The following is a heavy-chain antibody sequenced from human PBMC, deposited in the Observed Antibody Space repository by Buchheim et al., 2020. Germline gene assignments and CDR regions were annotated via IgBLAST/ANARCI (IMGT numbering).Heavy chain of an antibody. V-gene: IGHV3-23*01. CDR1: GFTFSSYA. Sequence: EVQLLESGGGLVQPGGSLRLSCAASGFTFSSYAMSWVRQAPGQGLEWVSAINGSGGSTYYADSVKGRFTISRDTSRSTVYLQMNSLRADDTAVYHCEKHRQSNYFDYWGQGTL. D-gene: IGHD4-11*01. CDR3: EKHRQSNYFDY. CDR2: INGSGGST. J-gene: IGHJ4*02.